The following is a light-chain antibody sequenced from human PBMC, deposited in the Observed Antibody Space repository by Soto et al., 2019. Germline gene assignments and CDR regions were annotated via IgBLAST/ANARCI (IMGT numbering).Light chain of an antibody. CDR3: QQYGVSPRT. CDR1: QSVSSSY. V-gene: IGKV3-20*01. Sequence: EIVLTQSPGTLSLSPGERATLSCRASQSVSSSYLAWYQQKPGQAPRLLIYGASSRATGIPDRFSGSGSGTDFTLTIFRLEPEDFAVYYCQQYGVSPRTFGQGTKVDIK. J-gene: IGKJ1*01. CDR2: GAS.